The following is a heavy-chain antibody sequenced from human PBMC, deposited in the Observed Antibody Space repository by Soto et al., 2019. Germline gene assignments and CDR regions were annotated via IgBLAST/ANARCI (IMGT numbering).Heavy chain of an antibody. CDR2: INPSGGST. CDR1: GYSFSFYG. D-gene: IGHD2-15*01. Sequence: ASVKVSCKASGYSFSFYGINWVRQAPGQGLEWMGIINPSGGSTSYAQKFQGRVTMTRDTSTSTVYMELSSLRSEDTAVYYCARVYCSGGSCYSIDYWGQGTLVTVSS. V-gene: IGHV1-46*03. J-gene: IGHJ4*02. CDR3: ARVYCSGGSCYSIDY.